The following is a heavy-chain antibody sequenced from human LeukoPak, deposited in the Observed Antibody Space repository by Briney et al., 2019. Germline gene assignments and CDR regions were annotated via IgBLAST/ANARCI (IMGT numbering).Heavy chain of an antibody. V-gene: IGHV1-2*02. CDR2: INPNSGGT. Sequence: GASVKVSCKASGYTFTDYYIHWVRQAPGQGLEWLGRINPNSGGTNYAQKLQGRVTMTRDTSIRTVYMEVSRLTSDDTAVYYCATMGATTFDHWGQGTLVTVSS. D-gene: IGHD1-26*01. J-gene: IGHJ4*02. CDR1: GYTFTDYY. CDR3: ATMGATTFDH.